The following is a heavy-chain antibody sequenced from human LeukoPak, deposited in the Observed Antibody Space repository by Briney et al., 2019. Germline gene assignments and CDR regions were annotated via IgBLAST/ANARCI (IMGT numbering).Heavy chain of an antibody. V-gene: IGHV3-21*01. CDR2: ISSSSSYL. D-gene: IGHD1-26*01. CDR1: GFTFSSYS. Sequence: GGSLRLSCAASGFTFSSYSMNWVRQAPGKGLEWVSSISSSSSYLYYADSVKGRFTISRDNAKNSLYLQMKSLRAEDTAVYYCARESATEYYFDYWGQGTLVTVSS. CDR3: ARESATEYYFDY. J-gene: IGHJ4*02.